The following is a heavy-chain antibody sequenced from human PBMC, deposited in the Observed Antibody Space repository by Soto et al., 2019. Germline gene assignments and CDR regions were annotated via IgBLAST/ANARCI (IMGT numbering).Heavy chain of an antibody. CDR2: IYYSGST. CDR3: ARDFFDSSDYTTNWFDP. Sequence: PSETLSLTCTVSGGYVSSGSYYWSWIRQPPGKGLEWIGYIYYSGSTNYNPSLKSRVTISVDTSKNQFSLKLTSVTAADAALYYCARDFFDSSDYTTNWFDPWGQGTLVTVSS. CDR1: GGYVSSGSYY. V-gene: IGHV4-61*01. D-gene: IGHD3-22*01. J-gene: IGHJ5*02.